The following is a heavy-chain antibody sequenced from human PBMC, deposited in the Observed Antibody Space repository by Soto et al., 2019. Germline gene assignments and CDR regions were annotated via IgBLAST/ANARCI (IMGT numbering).Heavy chain of an antibody. Sequence: GGSLRLSCAASGFTFSSYGMHWVRQAPGKGLEWVAVISYDGSNKYYADSVKGRFTISRDNSKNTLYLQMNSLRAEDTAVYYCANLVGATFGVDYWGQGTLVTVSS. D-gene: IGHD1-26*01. CDR1: GFTFSSYG. V-gene: IGHV3-30*18. CDR2: ISYDGSNK. CDR3: ANLVGATFGVDY. J-gene: IGHJ4*02.